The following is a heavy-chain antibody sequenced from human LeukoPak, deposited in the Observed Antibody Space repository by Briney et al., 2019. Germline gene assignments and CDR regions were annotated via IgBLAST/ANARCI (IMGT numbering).Heavy chain of an antibody. J-gene: IGHJ4*02. D-gene: IGHD2-15*01. Sequence: GGSLRLSCAASGFTFSSYWMSWVRQAPGKGLEWVANIKQDGSEKYYVDSVKGRFTISRDNAKNSLYLQMNSLRAEDAAVYYCAREGYCSGGSCHHLDYWGQGTLVTVSS. V-gene: IGHV3-7*01. CDR2: IKQDGSEK. CDR3: AREGYCSGGSCHHLDY. CDR1: GFTFSSYW.